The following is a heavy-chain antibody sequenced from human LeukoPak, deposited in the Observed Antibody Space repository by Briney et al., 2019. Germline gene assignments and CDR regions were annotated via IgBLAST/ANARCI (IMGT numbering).Heavy chain of an antibody. CDR3: ARDLGYCTGGTCYPNWFDP. V-gene: IGHV1-3*01. CDR2: INAGNDNT. CDR1: GYTFTCYA. J-gene: IGHJ5*02. Sequence: ASVKVSCKASGYTFTCYAMNWVRQAPGQRLEWMGWINAGNDNTKYSQKFQGRVTITRDTSTSTAYMELSSLRSEDTAVYYCARDLGYCTGGTCYPNWFDPWGQGTLVTVSS. D-gene: IGHD2-15*01.